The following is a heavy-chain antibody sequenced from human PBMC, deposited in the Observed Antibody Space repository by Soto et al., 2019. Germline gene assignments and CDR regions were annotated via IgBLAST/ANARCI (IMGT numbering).Heavy chain of an antibody. CDR2: INAGNGNT. J-gene: IGHJ4*02. CDR1: GYSFTSYA. Sequence: ASVKLSCKASGYSFTSYAMHWVRQAPGQRLEWMGWINAGNGNTKYPQKFQGRVTITRDTSASTAYMELSSLRSEDTAVYYCAIYGGLAFDYWGQGTLVTVSS. CDR3: AIYGGLAFDY. D-gene: IGHD3-16*01. V-gene: IGHV1-3*01.